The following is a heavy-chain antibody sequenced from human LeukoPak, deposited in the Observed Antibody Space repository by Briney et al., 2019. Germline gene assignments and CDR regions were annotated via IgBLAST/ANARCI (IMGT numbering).Heavy chain of an antibody. Sequence: SETLSLTCTVSGGSISSGDYYWSWIRQPPGKGLEWIGYIYYSGSTYYNPSLKSRVTISLDTSKNQFSLKLSSVTAADTAVYYCARDPQAGGYYYYGMDVWGQGTTVTVSS. V-gene: IGHV4-30-4*01. CDR2: IYYSGST. CDR3: ARDPQAGGYYYYGMDV. CDR1: GGSISSGDYY. J-gene: IGHJ6*02. D-gene: IGHD3-10*01.